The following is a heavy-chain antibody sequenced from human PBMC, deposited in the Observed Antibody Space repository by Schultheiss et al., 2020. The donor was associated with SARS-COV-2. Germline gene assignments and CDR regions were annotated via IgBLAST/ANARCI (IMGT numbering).Heavy chain of an antibody. CDR1: GFTFSDHY. V-gene: IGHV3-30*02. D-gene: IGHD6-19*01. J-gene: IGHJ4*02. CDR3: AKIAVAGHFDY. CDR2: IWYDGSNK. Sequence: GGSLRLSCAASGFTFSDHYMDWVRQAPGKGLEWVAVIWYDGSNKYYADSVKGRFTISRDNSKNTLYLQMNSLRAEDTAVYYCAKIAVAGHFDYWGQGTLVTVSS.